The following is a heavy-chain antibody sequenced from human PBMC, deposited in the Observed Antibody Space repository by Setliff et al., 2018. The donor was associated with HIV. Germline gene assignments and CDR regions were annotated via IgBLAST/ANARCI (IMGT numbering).Heavy chain of an antibody. CDR3: AREDTTGYYSLSAFDI. J-gene: IGHJ3*02. D-gene: IGHD3-22*01. Sequence: LSLTCAVSGGSISSSNWWSWVRQPPGKGLEWIGEIYHSGSANYNPSLKSRVIISIDKSKNKFSLKVSSVTAADTAVYYCAREDTTGYYSLSAFDIWGQGTLVTVSS. V-gene: IGHV4-4*02. CDR2: IYHSGSA. CDR1: GGSISSSNW.